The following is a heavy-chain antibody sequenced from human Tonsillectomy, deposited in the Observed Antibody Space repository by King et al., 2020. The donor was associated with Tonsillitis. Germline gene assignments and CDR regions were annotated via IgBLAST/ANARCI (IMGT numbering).Heavy chain of an antibody. V-gene: IGHV3-73*02. CDR1: GFSFSGSA. J-gene: IGHJ4*02. CDR2: VRRKVENYST. Sequence: VQLVESGGGLVQPGGSLKLSCAVSGFSFSGSAMHCVLRASGKGLEWVGHVRRKVENYSTVYAASLKGRVTSSRDDSKNTTYLQMNSLKAEDTAVYFCTSFGYWGQGTLVTVSS. CDR3: TSFGY.